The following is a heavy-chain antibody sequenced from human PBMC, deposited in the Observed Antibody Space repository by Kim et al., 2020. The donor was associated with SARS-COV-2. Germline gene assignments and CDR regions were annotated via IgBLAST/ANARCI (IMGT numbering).Heavy chain of an antibody. Sequence: YIDSVKGRFTISRDNSKNKLYLQMNSLRVEDTAVYYCGRDQTYDSGSYGFYWGRGTLVTVSS. D-gene: IGHD3-10*01. CDR3: GRDQTYDSGSYGFY. V-gene: IGHV3-33*01. J-gene: IGHJ4*02.